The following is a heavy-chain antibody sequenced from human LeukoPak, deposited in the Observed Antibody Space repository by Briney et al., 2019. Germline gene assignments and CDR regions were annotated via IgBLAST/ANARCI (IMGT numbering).Heavy chain of an antibody. CDR2: ISSSSSYI. V-gene: IGHV3-21*01. Sequence: GGSLRLSCAASGFTFSSYSMNWVRQAPGKGLEWVSSISSSSSYIYYADSVKGRFTISRDNAKNSLYLQMNSLRAEDTAVYYCARDDSEDIAVAGFDYWGQGTLVTVSS. D-gene: IGHD6-19*01. CDR3: ARDDSEDIAVAGFDY. CDR1: GFTFSSYS. J-gene: IGHJ4*02.